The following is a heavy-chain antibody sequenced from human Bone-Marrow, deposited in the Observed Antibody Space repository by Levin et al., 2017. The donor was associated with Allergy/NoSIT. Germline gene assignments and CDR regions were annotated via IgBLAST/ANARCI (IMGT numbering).Heavy chain of an antibody. CDR2: IIPMFGTA. CDR1: GGTFSNFA. D-gene: IGHD2-21*01. Sequence: KPGESLKISCKVSGGTFSNFAIHWVRQAPGQGLEWMGGIIPMFGTANYAQKLPGRLTITADESSNTAYMELSSLRSEDTAMYYCARDRAGVDWFADSYHYYGMDVWGQGTTVTVSS. V-gene: IGHV1-69*01. J-gene: IGHJ6*02. CDR3: ARDRAGVDWFADSYHYYGMDV.